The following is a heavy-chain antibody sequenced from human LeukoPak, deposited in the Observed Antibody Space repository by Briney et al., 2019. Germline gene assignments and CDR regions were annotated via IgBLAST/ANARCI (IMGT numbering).Heavy chain of an antibody. CDR2: IIPIFDTG. V-gene: IGHV1-69*13. CDR3: ARTYYYDSSGYYFDY. CDR1: GYTFSSYA. J-gene: IGHJ4*02. D-gene: IGHD3-22*01. Sequence: ASVKVSCKASGYTFSSYAISWVRQAPGQGLEWMGGIIPIFDTGNYAQKFQGRLTITADESTSTAYMELSSLRSEDTAVYYCARTYYYDSSGYYFDYWGQGTLVTVSS.